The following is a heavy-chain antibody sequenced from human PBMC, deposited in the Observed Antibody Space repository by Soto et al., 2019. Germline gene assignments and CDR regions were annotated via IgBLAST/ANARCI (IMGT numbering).Heavy chain of an antibody. CDR1: VGSISSSNW. CDR2: IYHSGST. D-gene: IGHD6-13*01. Sequence: SETLSLTCSVSVGSISSSNWWSWVRQPPGKGLEWIGEIYHSGSTNYNPSLKSRVTISVDKSKNQFSLKLSSVTAADPAVYYCATTYEGYSSRWYPDHYYYYGMDVSGQGTTVTV. V-gene: IGHV4-4*02. CDR3: ATTYEGYSSRWYPDHYYYYGMDV. J-gene: IGHJ6*02.